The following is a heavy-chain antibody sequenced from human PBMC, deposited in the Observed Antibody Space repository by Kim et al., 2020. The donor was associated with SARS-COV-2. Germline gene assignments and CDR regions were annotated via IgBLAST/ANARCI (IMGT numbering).Heavy chain of an antibody. CDR1: GGSFSGYY. CDR3: AREETNSSSFDY. J-gene: IGHJ4*02. CDR2: INHSGST. Sequence: SETLSLTCAVYGGSFSGYYWSWIRQPPGKGLEWIGEINHSGSTNYNPSLKSRVTISVDTSKNQFSLKLSSVTAADTAVYYCAREETNSSSFDYWGQGTLVTVSS. D-gene: IGHD6-6*01. V-gene: IGHV4-34*01.